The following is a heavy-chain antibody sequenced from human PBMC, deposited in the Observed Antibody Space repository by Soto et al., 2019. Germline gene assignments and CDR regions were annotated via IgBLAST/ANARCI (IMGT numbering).Heavy chain of an antibody. J-gene: IGHJ5*02. D-gene: IGHD2-15*01. CDR3: ARRRFVYSWFDP. Sequence: QVQLQQWGAGLLKPSETLSLTCAVYGGSFSGYYWSWIRQPPGKGLERIGEINHSGSTNYNPSLKSRATISIDTSKNPFSLKLSSVTAADTAVYYCARRRFVYSWFDPWGQGTLFTVSS. V-gene: IGHV4-34*01. CDR2: INHSGST. CDR1: GGSFSGYY.